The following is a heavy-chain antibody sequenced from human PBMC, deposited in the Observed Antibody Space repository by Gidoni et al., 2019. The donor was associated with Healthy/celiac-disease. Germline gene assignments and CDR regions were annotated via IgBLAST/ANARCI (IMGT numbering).Heavy chain of an antibody. CDR2: INHSGST. Sequence: QVQLQQWGAGLLKPSETLSLTCAVYGGSFSGYYWSWIRQPPGKGLEWIGEINHSGSTNYNPSLKSRVTISVDTSKNQFSLKLSSVTAADTAVYYCARGGGYQLVDYWGQGTLVTVSS. D-gene: IGHD6-6*01. V-gene: IGHV4-34*01. CDR1: GGSFSGYY. CDR3: ARGGGYQLVDY. J-gene: IGHJ4*02.